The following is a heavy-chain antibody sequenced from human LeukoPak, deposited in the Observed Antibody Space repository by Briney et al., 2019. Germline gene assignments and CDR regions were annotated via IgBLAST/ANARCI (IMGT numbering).Heavy chain of an antibody. CDR1: GFTFSNYG. Sequence: GRSLRLSCAASGFTFSNYGMHWVRQAPGKGLEWVAVIWYDGSNEYYGDSVKGRFIISRDNSKNTLYLQMNSLRAEDTAVYYCAKADGFDPWGQGILVTVSS. CDR3: AKADGFDP. CDR2: IWYDGSNE. V-gene: IGHV3-33*06. J-gene: IGHJ5*02.